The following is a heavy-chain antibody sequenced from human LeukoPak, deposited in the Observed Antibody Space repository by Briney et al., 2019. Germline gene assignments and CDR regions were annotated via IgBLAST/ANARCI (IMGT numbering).Heavy chain of an antibody. Sequence: PSETLSRTCTVSGGSISSYYWSWIRQPPGKGLEWIAYISDIRSINYNPSLKSRVTISLDTSTNKFPMKLSSVTAADTAVYYCAGHHPRNTVDFWGQGTLVTVSS. D-gene: IGHD2/OR15-2a*01. J-gene: IGHJ4*02. CDR2: ISDIRSI. V-gene: IGHV4-59*08. CDR3: AGHHPRNTVDF. CDR1: GGSISSYY.